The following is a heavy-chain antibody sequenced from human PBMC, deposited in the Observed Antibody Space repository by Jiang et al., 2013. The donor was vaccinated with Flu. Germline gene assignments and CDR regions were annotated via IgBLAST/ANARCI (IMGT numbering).Heavy chain of an antibody. J-gene: IGHJ4*02. CDR1: GGSIISDSYY. D-gene: IGHD6-6*01. CDR3: ARAPLEYSDSSSSFWGIYFDF. V-gene: IGHV4-39*07. CDR2: IYYSGSS. Sequence: GSGLVKPSETLSLTCTVSGGSIISDSYYWGWIRQSPEKGLEWIGGIYYSGSSYSNPSLKSRVTMSVDTSKNQFSLKVRSMTAADTAVFYCARAPLEYSDSSSSFWGIYFDFLGPGNPGHRLL.